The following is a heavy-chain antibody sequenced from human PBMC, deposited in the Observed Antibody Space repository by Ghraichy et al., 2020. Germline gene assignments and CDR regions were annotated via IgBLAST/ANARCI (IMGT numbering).Heavy chain of an antibody. CDR2: IYTSGST. J-gene: IGHJ2*01. V-gene: IGHV4-4*07. D-gene: IGHD1-26*01. CDR3: AREGRELPRHYWYFDL. CDR1: GGSISSYY. Sequence: SETLSLTCTVSGGSISSYYWSWIRQPAGKGLEWIGRIYTSGSTNYNPSLKSRVTMSVDTSKNQFSLKLSSVTAADTAVYYCAREGRELPRHYWYFDLWGRGTLVTVSS.